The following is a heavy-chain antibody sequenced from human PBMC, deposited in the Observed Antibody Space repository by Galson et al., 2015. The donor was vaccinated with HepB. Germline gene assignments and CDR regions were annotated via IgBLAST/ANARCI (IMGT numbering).Heavy chain of an antibody. D-gene: IGHD1-1*01. CDR2: IRYDGRNK. J-gene: IGHJ4*02. CDR1: GFTFSRYG. Sequence: SLRLSCAASGFTFSRYGMQWVRQAPGKGLEWVADIRYDGRNKYYADSVRGRFPISRDNSKKTLYLQMDSLRDEDTAVYYCTGDRFETNPMDVVPGTIVKWGQGTLVTVSS. CDR3: TGDRFETNPMDVVPGTIVK. V-gene: IGHV3-33*01.